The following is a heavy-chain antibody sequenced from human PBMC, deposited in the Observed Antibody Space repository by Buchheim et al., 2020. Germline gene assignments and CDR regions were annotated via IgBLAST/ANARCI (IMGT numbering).Heavy chain of an antibody. D-gene: IGHD2/OR15-2a*01. CDR3: ANLNIPVATLPLDY. V-gene: IGHV3-30*18. Sequence: QVQLVESGGGVVQPGRSLRLSCAASGFTFSSYGIHWVRQAPGKGLEWVAVISYDGSNKYYADSVKGRFTISRDNSKNTLYLQMNSLRAEDTAVYYCANLNIPVATLPLDYWGQGTL. CDR2: ISYDGSNK. CDR1: GFTFSSYG. J-gene: IGHJ4*02.